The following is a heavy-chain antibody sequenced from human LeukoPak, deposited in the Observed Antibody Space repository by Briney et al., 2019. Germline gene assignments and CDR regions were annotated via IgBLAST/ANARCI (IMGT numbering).Heavy chain of an antibody. CDR1: GFTFSSYW. CDR3: ARVVGAGYFDL. J-gene: IGHJ2*01. D-gene: IGHD1-26*01. V-gene: IGHV3-7*01. CDR2: INQDGSGK. Sequence: GGSLRLSCAASGFTFSSYWMSWVRQAPGKGLEWVANINQDGSGKYYVDSVNGRFTISRDNAKNSLYLQMNSLRAEDTAVYYCARVVGAGYFDLWGRGTLVTVSS.